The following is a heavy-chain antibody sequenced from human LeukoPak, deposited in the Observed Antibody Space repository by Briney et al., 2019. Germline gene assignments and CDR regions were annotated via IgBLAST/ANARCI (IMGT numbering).Heavy chain of an antibody. CDR3: VRGRGSYGWFDP. Sequence: GSLRLSCAASGFTSSSYWMHWVRQVPGKGLVWVSRISGDGTARIYADSVKGRFTISRDDAKNTVDLQMNSLRGEDTAVYYCVRGRGSYGWFDPWGQGTLVTVSS. CDR1: GFTSSSYW. V-gene: IGHV3-74*01. J-gene: IGHJ5*02. D-gene: IGHD3-10*01. CDR2: ISGDGTAR.